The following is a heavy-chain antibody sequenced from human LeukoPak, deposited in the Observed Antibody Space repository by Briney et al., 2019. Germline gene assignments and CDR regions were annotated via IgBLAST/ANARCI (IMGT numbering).Heavy chain of an antibody. D-gene: IGHD5-18*01. CDR1: GGSFSSYY. Sequence: PSETLSLTRTVSGGSFSSYYWSWIRQPPGKGLEWIGYIYYSGSTNYNPSLKSRVTISVDTSKDQFSLRLSSVTAADTAVYYCARAGTAMVTLDYWGQGTLVTVSS. CDR3: ARAGTAMVTLDY. V-gene: IGHV4-59*01. J-gene: IGHJ4*02. CDR2: IYYSGST.